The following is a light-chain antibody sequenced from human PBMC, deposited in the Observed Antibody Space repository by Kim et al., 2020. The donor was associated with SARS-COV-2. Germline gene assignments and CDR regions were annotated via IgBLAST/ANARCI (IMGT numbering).Light chain of an antibody. CDR2: AAS. Sequence: STCDGDRVTNTCRASQSISTYLNWYQQKPGTAPKLLIYAASSLQSGVPSRFSGSGSGTDFTLTISSLQPEDFATYYCQQSYSILYTFGQGTKLEI. J-gene: IGKJ2*01. CDR1: QSISTY. CDR3: QQSYSILYT. V-gene: IGKV1-39*01.